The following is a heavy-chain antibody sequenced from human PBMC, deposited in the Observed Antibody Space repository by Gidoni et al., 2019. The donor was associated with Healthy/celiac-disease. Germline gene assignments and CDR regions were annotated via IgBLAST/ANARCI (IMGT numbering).Heavy chain of an antibody. CDR2: INAGNGNT. D-gene: IGHD1-26*01. CDR1: GYTFTSYA. CDR3: ARDPGATSGSYTFDY. Sequence: QVQLVQSGAEVKKPGASVKVSCKASGYTFTSYALHWVRQAPGQRPEWMGWINAGNGNTKYSQKFQGRVTITRDTSASTAYMELSSLRSEDTAVYYCARDPGATSGSYTFDYWGQGTLVTVSS. V-gene: IGHV1-3*01. J-gene: IGHJ4*02.